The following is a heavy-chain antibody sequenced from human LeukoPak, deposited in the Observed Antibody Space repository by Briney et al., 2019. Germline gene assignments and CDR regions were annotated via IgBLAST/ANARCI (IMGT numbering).Heavy chain of an antibody. V-gene: IGHV4-59*01. Sequence: SETLSLTCTVSGGSISSYYWGWIRQPPGKGLEWVGYISYSAITSYNPSLKSRVTMSVDTSKNQFSLKLTSVIAADTAVYYCARYYYDSGVYYYYLDYWGQGTLVTVSS. CDR3: ARYYYDSGVYYYYLDY. J-gene: IGHJ4*02. D-gene: IGHD3-22*01. CDR1: GGSISSYY. CDR2: ISYSAIT.